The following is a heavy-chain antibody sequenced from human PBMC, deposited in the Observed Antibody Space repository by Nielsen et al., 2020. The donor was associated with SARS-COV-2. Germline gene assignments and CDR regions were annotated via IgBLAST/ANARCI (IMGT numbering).Heavy chain of an antibody. CDR1: GGSISSYY. CDR3: ARQGDIVVVPAEEEYWFDP. J-gene: IGHJ5*02. CDR2: IYYSGST. V-gene: IGHV4-59*01. Sequence: SETLSLTCTVSGGSISSYYWSWIRQPPGKGLEWIGYIYYSGSTNYNPSLKSRVTISVDTSKNQFSLKLSSVTAADTAVYYCARQGDIVVVPAEEEYWFDPWGQGTLVTVSS. D-gene: IGHD2-2*01.